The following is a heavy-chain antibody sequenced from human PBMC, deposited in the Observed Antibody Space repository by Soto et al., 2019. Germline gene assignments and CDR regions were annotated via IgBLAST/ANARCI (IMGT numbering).Heavy chain of an antibody. D-gene: IGHD3-16*02. V-gene: IGHV1-8*01. Sequence: ASVKVSCKASGYTFTRYGISWVRQATGQGLEWMGWMNPNSGNTGYAQKFQGRVTMTRNTSISTAYMELSGLRSEDTAVYYCARTTWRYDAFDIWGQGTMVTV. CDR2: MNPNSGNT. CDR1: GYTFTRYG. J-gene: IGHJ3*02. CDR3: ARTTWRYDAFDI.